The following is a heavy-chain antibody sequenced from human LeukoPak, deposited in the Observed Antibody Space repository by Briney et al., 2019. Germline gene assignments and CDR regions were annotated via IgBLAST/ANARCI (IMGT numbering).Heavy chain of an antibody. J-gene: IGHJ5*02. CDR3: AKAARSHMVRGVIPWFDP. CDR2: FSGDGGST. V-gene: IGHV3-43*02. Sequence: GGSLRVSCAASGFTFEEYAMHWRRQAPGKGLECVSLFSGDGGSTYYGDSVKGRFTISRDNSKNSLYLQMNSLRTEDTALYYCAKAARSHMVRGVIPWFDPWAQGTLVTVSS. D-gene: IGHD3-10*01. CDR1: GFTFEEYA.